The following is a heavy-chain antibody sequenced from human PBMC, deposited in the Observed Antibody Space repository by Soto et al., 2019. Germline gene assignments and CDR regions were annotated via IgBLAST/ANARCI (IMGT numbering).Heavy chain of an antibody. CDR1: GYTFNSYG. Sequence: QVQLVQSGAEVKKPGASVKVSCKASGYTFNSYGISWVRQAPGQGLEWMGWIRGYNGNTNYAQKFQGRVTMTTDTSTSTAYMELRSLTSDDTAVYYCARDRGGSGSYSFDYWGQGTLVIVSS. V-gene: IGHV1-18*01. D-gene: IGHD3-10*01. J-gene: IGHJ4*02. CDR2: IRGYNGNT. CDR3: ARDRGGSGSYSFDY.